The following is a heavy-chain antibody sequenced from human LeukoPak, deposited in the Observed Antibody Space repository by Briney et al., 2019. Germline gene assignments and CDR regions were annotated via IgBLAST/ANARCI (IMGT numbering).Heavy chain of an antibody. Sequence: PSETLSLTCTVSGGSISSYYWSWIRQPPGKGLEWIGEINHSGSTNYNPSLKSRVTISVDTSKNQFSLKLSSVTAADTAVYYCARGGQYFQHWGQGTLVTVSS. CDR3: ARGGQYFQH. CDR1: GGSISSYY. CDR2: INHSGST. V-gene: IGHV4-34*01. J-gene: IGHJ1*01.